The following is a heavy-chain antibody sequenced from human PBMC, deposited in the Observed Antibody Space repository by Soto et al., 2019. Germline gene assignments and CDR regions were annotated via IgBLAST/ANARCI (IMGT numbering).Heavy chain of an antibody. CDR2: IVVGSGNT. D-gene: IGHD3-22*01. CDR3: AAKRYYDSSGSGGAYYFDY. Sequence: SVKVSCKASGFTFTSSAVQWVRQARGQRLEWIGWIVVGSGNTNYAQKFQERVTITRDMSTSTAYMELSSLRSEDTAVYYCAAKRYYDSSGSGGAYYFDYWGQGTLVTVS. V-gene: IGHV1-58*01. J-gene: IGHJ4*02. CDR1: GFTFTSSA.